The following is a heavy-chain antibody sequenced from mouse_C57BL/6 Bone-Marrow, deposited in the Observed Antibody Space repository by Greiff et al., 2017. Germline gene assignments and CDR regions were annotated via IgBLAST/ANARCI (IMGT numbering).Heavy chain of an antibody. CDR2: IDPSDSYT. J-gene: IGHJ2*01. Sequence: QVQLKQPGAELVMPGASVKLSCKASGYTFTSYWMHWVKQRPGQGLEWIGDIDPSDSYTNYNQKFKGKSTLTVDKSSSAAYMQLSSLTSEDSAVYSCARMTTVVATCDYWGQGTTLTVSS. D-gene: IGHD1-1*01. CDR1: GYTFTSYW. V-gene: IGHV1-69*01. CDR3: ARMTTVVATCDY.